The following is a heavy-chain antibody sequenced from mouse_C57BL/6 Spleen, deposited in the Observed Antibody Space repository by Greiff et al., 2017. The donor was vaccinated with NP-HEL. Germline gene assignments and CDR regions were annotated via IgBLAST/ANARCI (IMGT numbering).Heavy chain of an antibody. J-gene: IGHJ1*03. CDR3: ARSSTTVDFWYFDV. V-gene: IGHV1-82*01. D-gene: IGHD1-1*01. CDR2: IYPGDGDT. CDR1: GYAFSSSW. Sequence: VQLQESGPELVKPGASVKISCKASGYAFSSSWMNWVKQRPGKGLEWIGRIYPGDGDTNYNGKFKGKATLTADKSSSTAYMQLSSLTSEDSAVYFCARSSTTVDFWYFDVWGTGTTVTVSS.